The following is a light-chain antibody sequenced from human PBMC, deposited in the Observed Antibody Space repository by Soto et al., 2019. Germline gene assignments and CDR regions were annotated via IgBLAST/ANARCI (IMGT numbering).Light chain of an antibody. CDR1: QRISSW. Sequence: DIQMTQSPSTLSASVGDRVTITCRASQRISSWLAWYQQKPGKAPKLLIYKASTLEGGVPSRFSGSGSGTEFTLTISSLQPDDFATYYCQQYNSYSSYTFGQGTKLEIK. J-gene: IGKJ2*01. CDR2: KAS. V-gene: IGKV1-5*03. CDR3: QQYNSYSSYT.